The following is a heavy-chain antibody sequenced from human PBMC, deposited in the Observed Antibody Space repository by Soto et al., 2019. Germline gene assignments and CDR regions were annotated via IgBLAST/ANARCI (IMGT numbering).Heavy chain of an antibody. V-gene: IGHV4-59*08. Sequence: SETLSLTCTVSGGSISSYYWSWIRQPPGKGLEWIGYIYYSGSTNYNPSLESRVTISVDTSKNQFSLKLRSLSAADTAVYYCARHSPPFFYGSGPWEVWGQGTTVTVSS. CDR3: ARHSPPFFYGSGPWEV. CDR1: GGSISSYY. J-gene: IGHJ6*02. D-gene: IGHD3-10*01. CDR2: IYYSGST.